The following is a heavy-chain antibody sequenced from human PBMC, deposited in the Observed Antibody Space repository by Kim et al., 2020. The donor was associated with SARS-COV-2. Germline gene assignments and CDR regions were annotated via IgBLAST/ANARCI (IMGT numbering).Heavy chain of an antibody. V-gene: IGHV4-39*01. Sequence: SLKRLVTISAGTSKNQFSLKLSSVTAADTAVYFCARYYYDSTGYFYVFDYWGQGTLVTVSS. D-gene: IGHD3-22*01. CDR3: ARYYYDSTGYFYVFDY. J-gene: IGHJ4*02.